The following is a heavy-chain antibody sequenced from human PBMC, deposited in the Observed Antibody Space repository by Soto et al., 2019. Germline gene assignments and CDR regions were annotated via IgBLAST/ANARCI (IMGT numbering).Heavy chain of an antibody. Sequence: QITLKESGPTLVKPTQTLTLTCSFSGFSLSTTGVAVGWIRQPPGKALECLVLIYWDDDKRYSPSLKSRLTITRDTPKNQVVLKMTDMDPVDTATYYCAHSVDSRGSWNTGYFDYWGQGTLVTVSS. D-gene: IGHD2-15*01. J-gene: IGHJ4*02. CDR1: GFSLSTTGVA. CDR2: IYWDDDK. V-gene: IGHV2-5*02. CDR3: AHSVDSRGSWNTGYFDY.